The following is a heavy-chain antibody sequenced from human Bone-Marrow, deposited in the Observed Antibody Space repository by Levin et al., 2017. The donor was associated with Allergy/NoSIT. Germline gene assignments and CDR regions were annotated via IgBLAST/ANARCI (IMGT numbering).Heavy chain of an antibody. CDR2: ISRSGDST. D-gene: IGHD6-13*01. V-gene: IGHV3-23*01. Sequence: GESLKISCEASGFTFSSYAMSWVRQAPGKGLEWVSAISRSGDSTYYADSVKGRFTISRDDSKKTVYLQINSLRGEDTAVYYCAKDKDGSSWFSYNHFGMDVWGQGTTVTVSS. J-gene: IGHJ6*02. CDR1: GFTFSSYA. CDR3: AKDKDGSSWFSYNHFGMDV.